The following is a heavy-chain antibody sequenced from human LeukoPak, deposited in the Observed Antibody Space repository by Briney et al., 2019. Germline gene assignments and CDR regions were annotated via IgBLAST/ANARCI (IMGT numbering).Heavy chain of an antibody. CDR3: AKETGTTPYYYGMDV. V-gene: IGHV3-23*01. J-gene: IGHJ6*02. CDR1: GFTFSSYA. Sequence: GGSLRLSCAASGFTFSSYAMSWVRQAPGKGLEWVSAISGSGGSTYYADPVKGRFTISRDKSKNTLYLQMNTLRAEDTAVYYCAKETGTTPYYYGMDVWGQGTTVTVSS. CDR2: ISGSGGST. D-gene: IGHD1-7*01.